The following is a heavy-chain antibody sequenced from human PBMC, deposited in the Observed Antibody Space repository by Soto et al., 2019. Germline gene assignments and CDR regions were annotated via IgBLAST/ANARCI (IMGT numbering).Heavy chain of an antibody. J-gene: IGHJ4*02. CDR2: IKQDGSEK. Sequence: EVQLVESGGGLVQPGGSLRLSCAASGFTFSSYWMSWVRQAPGKGLEWVANIKQDGSEKSYVYSVKGRFTISRDNAKNSRDLQMNSLRAEDTAVYYCAREGCSSTSCYLAGFDYWGQGTLVTVSS. CDR3: AREGCSSTSCYLAGFDY. CDR1: GFTFSSYW. V-gene: IGHV3-7*05. D-gene: IGHD2-2*01.